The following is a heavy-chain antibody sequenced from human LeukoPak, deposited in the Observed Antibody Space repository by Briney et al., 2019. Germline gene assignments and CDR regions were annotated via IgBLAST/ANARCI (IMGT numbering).Heavy chain of an antibody. J-gene: IGHJ4*02. Sequence: SETLSLTCAVYGGSFSGYYWSWIRQPPGKGLEWIGEINHSGSTNYNPSLKSRVTISVDTSKNQFSLKLSSVTAADTAVYYCARGQSIVPAAFDYWGQGTLVTVSS. CDR2: INHSGST. D-gene: IGHD2-2*01. CDR1: GGSFSGYY. V-gene: IGHV4-34*01. CDR3: ARGQSIVPAAFDY.